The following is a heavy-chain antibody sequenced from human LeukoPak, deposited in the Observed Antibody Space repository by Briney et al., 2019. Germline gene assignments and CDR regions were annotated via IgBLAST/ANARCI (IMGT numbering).Heavy chain of an antibody. CDR2: ISDSGGNT. Sequence: TGGSLRLSCAASGFTFSSYAMSWVRQAPGKGLEWVSVISDSGGNTYYADSVKGRFTISRDNFKNTLYLQMNSLRAEDTAIYYCAKNRDSSAYYHDAFDIWGQGTMATVSS. CDR3: AKNRDSSAYYHDAFDI. V-gene: IGHV3-23*01. D-gene: IGHD3-22*01. CDR1: GFTFSSYA. J-gene: IGHJ3*02.